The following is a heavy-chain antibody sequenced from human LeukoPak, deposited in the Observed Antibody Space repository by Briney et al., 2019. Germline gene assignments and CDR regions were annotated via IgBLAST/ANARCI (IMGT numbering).Heavy chain of an antibody. Sequence: SETLSLTCTVSVGSISSYYWSWIRQPAGKGLEWIGRIYTSGSTNYNPSLKSRVTMSVDTSKNQFSLKLSSVTAADTAVYYCAREVTYYYDSSGYEDAFDIWGQGTMVTVSS. D-gene: IGHD3-22*01. CDR1: VGSISSYY. V-gene: IGHV4-4*07. CDR2: IYTSGST. J-gene: IGHJ3*02. CDR3: AREVTYYYDSSGYEDAFDI.